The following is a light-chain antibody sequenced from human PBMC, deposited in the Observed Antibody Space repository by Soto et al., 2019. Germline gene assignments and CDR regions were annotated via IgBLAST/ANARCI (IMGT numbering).Light chain of an antibody. CDR3: LQVANFPRT. CDR1: QDINSR. Sequence: DIQMTQSPSSVSASVGDTVTITCRASQDINSRLACFQQQPGRPPKYVIQAATMLQSGFPSRFAGSGSGRDFTLTIHTLQPEDSATYYCLQVANFPRTFGQGTKVE. CDR2: AAT. V-gene: IGKV1-12*01. J-gene: IGKJ1*01.